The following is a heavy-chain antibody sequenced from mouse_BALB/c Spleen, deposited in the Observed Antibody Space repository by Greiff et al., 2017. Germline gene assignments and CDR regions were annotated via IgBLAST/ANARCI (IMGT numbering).Heavy chain of an antibody. V-gene: IGHV14-4*02. CDR1: GFNIKDYY. CDR3: NAFIYAMDY. D-gene: IGHD1-1*01. J-gene: IGHJ4*01. Sequence: EVKLQESGAELVRSGASVKLSCTASGFNIKDYYMHWVKQRPEQGLEWIGWIDPENGDTEYAPKFQGKATMTADTSSNTAYLQLSSLTSEDTAVYYCNAFIYAMDYWGQGTSVTVSS. CDR2: IDPENGDT.